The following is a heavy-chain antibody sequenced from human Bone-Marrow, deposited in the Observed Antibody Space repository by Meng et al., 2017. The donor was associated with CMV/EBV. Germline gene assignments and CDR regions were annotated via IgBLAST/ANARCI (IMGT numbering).Heavy chain of an antibody. Sequence: GSLRLSCAVYGGSFSGYYWSWIRQPPGKGLEWIGEINHSGSTNYNPSLKSRVTISVDTSKNQFSLKLSSVTAADTAVYYCARDFPTGTYDFWSGYFYYYGMDVWGQGTTVTVSS. CDR2: INHSGST. V-gene: IGHV4-34*01. CDR3: ARDFPTGTYDFWSGYFYYYGMDV. D-gene: IGHD3-3*01. J-gene: IGHJ6*02. CDR1: GGSFSGYY.